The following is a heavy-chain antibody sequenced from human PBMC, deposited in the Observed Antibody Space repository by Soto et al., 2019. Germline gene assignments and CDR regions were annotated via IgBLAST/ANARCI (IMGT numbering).Heavy chain of an antibody. CDR3: ARDRYYYDSSGYLDY. D-gene: IGHD3-22*01. J-gene: IGHJ4*02. CDR2: ISWNGGSI. Sequence: EVQLVESGGGLVQPGRSLRLSCAASGFTFDDYAMHWVRQAPGKGLEWVSGISWNGGSIGYADSVKGRFTISRDNAKNSLYLQMNSLRAEDTALYYCARDRYYYDSSGYLDYWGQGTLVTVSS. CDR1: GFTFDDYA. V-gene: IGHV3-9*01.